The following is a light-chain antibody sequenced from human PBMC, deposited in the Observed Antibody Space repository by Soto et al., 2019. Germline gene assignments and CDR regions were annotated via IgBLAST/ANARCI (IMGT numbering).Light chain of an antibody. Sequence: EILLTLSTSTLSLSTGERFNLSFWACQIVNNFLAWYQQKPVEGLWLLIFDASYRSTGIPGRFSGSGSGTDFTLTISSLEPEEFAIYYCQQRSDWLTFGGGTKVDI. CDR1: QIVNNF. CDR3: QQRSDWLT. CDR2: DAS. V-gene: IGKV3-11*01. J-gene: IGKJ4*01.